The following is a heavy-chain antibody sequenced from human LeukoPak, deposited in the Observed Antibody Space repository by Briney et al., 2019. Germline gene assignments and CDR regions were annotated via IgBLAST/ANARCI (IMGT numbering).Heavy chain of an antibody. J-gene: IGHJ5*02. Sequence: ASVKVSCKASGYTFTGYCMHWVRQAPGQGLEWMGWINSNSGGTNYAQKFQGRVTMTRDTSISTAYMELSRLRSDDTAVYYCAREGYSFGNWFDPWGQGTLVTVSS. CDR2: INSNSGGT. CDR3: AREGYSFGNWFDP. D-gene: IGHD5-18*01. CDR1: GYTFTGYC. V-gene: IGHV1-2*02.